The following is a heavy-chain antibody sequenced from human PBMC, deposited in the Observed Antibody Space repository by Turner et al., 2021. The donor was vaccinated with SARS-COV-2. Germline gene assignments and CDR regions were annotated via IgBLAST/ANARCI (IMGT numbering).Heavy chain of an antibody. J-gene: IGHJ5*02. CDR1: GFNFSSYA. CDR3: ARDRDEYYDSANWFDP. Sequence: VQLVESGGGVVQPGRSLRLSCAASGFNFSSYAMHWVRQVPGKVLEWVALISYDGSNKYYADSVKGRFTISRDNSKNPLYLQMNSLRAEDTAVYYCARDRDEYYDSANWFDPWGQGTLVTVSS. V-gene: IGHV3-30-3*01. CDR2: ISYDGSNK. D-gene: IGHD3-22*01.